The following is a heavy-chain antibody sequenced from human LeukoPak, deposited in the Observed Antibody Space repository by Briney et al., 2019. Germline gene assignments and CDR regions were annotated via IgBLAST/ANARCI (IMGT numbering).Heavy chain of an antibody. J-gene: IGHJ4*02. Sequence: PSETLSLTCTVSGYSISSGYYWGWIRQPPGKGLEWIGSIYHSGSTYYNPSLKSRVTISVDTSKNQFSLKLSSVTAADTAVYYCARGLVDIVATGTFDYWGQGTLVTVSS. CDR2: IYHSGST. CDR3: ARGLVDIVATGTFDY. V-gene: IGHV4-38-2*02. CDR1: GYSISSGYY. D-gene: IGHD5-12*01.